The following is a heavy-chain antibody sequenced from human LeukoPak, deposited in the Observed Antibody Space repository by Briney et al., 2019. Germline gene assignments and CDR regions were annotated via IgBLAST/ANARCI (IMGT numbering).Heavy chain of an antibody. V-gene: IGHV4-59*01. J-gene: IGHJ5*02. CDR2: MYYSGDS. D-gene: IGHD1-14*01. CDR1: GVPITDYY. CDR3: ARELPSTGNWFDP. Sequence: SETLSLTCNISGVPITDYYWSWIRLAPRRGLEWIGYMYYSGDSNSNPSLEGRVTMSADTSTNQFSLRLTSVTAADTAIYYCARELPSTGNWFDPWGQGILVTVS.